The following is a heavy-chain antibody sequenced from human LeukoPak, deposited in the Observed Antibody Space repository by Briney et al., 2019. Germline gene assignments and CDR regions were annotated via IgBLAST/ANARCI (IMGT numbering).Heavy chain of an antibody. CDR2: ISYDGSNK. Sequence: GGPLRLSCAASGFTFSSYGMHWVRQAPGKGLEWVAVISYDGSNKYYADSVKGRFTISRDNSKNTLYLQMNSLRAEDTAVYYCAKGRDILTGGGPEYFDYWGQGTLVTVSS. V-gene: IGHV3-30*18. CDR3: AKGRDILTGGGPEYFDY. CDR1: GFTFSSYG. D-gene: IGHD3-9*01. J-gene: IGHJ4*02.